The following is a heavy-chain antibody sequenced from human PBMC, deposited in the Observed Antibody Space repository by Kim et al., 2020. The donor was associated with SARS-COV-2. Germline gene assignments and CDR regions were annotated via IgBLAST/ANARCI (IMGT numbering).Heavy chain of an antibody. V-gene: IGHV3-30*18. CDR2: ISYDGSNK. Sequence: GGSLRLSCAASGCTFSSYGMHWVRQAPGKGLEWVAVISYDGSNKYYADSVKGRFTISRDNSKNTLYLQMNSLRAEDTAVYYCAKGPIWFGELLGAFDIWGQGTMVTVSS. J-gene: IGHJ3*02. CDR3: AKGPIWFGELLGAFDI. CDR1: GCTFSSYG. D-gene: IGHD3-10*01.